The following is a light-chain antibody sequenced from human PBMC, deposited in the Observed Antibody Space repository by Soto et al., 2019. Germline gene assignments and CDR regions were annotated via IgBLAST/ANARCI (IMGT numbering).Light chain of an antibody. J-gene: IGLJ2*01. Sequence: QSALTQPRSVSGSPGQSVTLSCTGTSSDVGGYHYVSWYQHHPGKAPKIIIYDVNKRPSGVPDRFSGSKSGNTASLTISGLQTEDEADYYCWSYAGNTIFVFGGGTKLTVL. CDR1: SSDVGGYHY. CDR3: WSYAGNTIFV. V-gene: IGLV2-11*01. CDR2: DVN.